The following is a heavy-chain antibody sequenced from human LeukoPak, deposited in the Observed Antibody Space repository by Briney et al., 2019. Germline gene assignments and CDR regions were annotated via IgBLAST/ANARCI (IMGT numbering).Heavy chain of an antibody. V-gene: IGHV3-23*01. D-gene: IGHD2-21*02. J-gene: IGHJ4*02. CDR3: VKDGTGCGGDCYSAF. CDR2: ISNSGDST. Sequence: PGGSLRLSCAASGFTFSSYAMSWVRQAPGKSLEWVSSISNSGDSTYYADSVKGRVTISRDNSKNTLYLQMNSLRGEDTAVYYCVKDGTGCGGDCYSAFWGQGTLLTVSS. CDR1: GFTFSSYA.